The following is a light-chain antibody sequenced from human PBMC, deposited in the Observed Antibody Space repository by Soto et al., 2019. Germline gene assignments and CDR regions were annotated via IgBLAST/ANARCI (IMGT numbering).Light chain of an antibody. V-gene: IGLV1-40*01. Sequence: QSVLTQPPSVSGAPGQTGTISRTGSDSNIGSGFTVNWYQHLPGSAPKLLIYSDNRRPSGVPDRFSGSQSGSSSSLAISGLQAEDEGDYYCQSFDSDLTDSYVFGTGTKLTVL. J-gene: IGLJ1*01. CDR1: DSNIGSGFT. CDR3: QSFDSDLTDSYV. CDR2: SDN.